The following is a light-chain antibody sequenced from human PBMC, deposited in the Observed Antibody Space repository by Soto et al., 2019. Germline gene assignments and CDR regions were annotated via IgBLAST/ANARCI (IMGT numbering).Light chain of an antibody. J-gene: IGKJ1*01. CDR3: QQYGSSPRT. CDR2: GAS. V-gene: IGKV3-20*01. Sequence: EIVLTQSPGTLSLSPGERATLSCRASQSVSSSYLAWYQQKPGQAPRLLIYGASSRATGIPDRLSGSGSGTDFTLTISRLELEDFAVYYCQQYGSSPRTFGQGTKVDIK. CDR1: QSVSSSY.